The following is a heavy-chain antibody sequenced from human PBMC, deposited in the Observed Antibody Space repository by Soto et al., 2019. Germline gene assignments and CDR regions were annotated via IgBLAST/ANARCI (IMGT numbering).Heavy chain of an antibody. D-gene: IGHD6-19*01. CDR1: GFTFSSYA. CDR2: ISGGGTNT. J-gene: IGHJ4*02. CDR3: AKTLSGYSNGWYDY. V-gene: IGHV3-23*01. Sequence: EVQLLESGGGLVQPGGSLRLSCEASGFTFSSYAMNWVRQAPGRGLEWVSAISGGGTNTYYADSVKGRFTISRDNSKNTLYLLLNSLRAEDTAIYYCAKTLSGYSNGWYDYWGQGTLVTVSS.